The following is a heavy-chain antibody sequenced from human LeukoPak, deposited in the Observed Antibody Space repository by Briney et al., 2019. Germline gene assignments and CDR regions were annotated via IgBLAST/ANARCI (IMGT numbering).Heavy chain of an antibody. J-gene: IGHJ3*02. Sequence: PSETLSLTCTVSGGSISSYYWSWIRQPPGKGLDWIGYIYYSGSTNYNPSLKSRVTISVDTSKNQFSLKLSSVTAADTAVYYCARTLVVPAAPADAFDIWGQGTMVTVSS. D-gene: IGHD2-2*01. V-gene: IGHV4-59*01. CDR2: IYYSGST. CDR1: GGSISSYY. CDR3: ARTLVVPAAPADAFDI.